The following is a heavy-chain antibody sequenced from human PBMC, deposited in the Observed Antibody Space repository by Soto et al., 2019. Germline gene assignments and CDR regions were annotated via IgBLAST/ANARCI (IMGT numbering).Heavy chain of an antibody. Sequence: QITLKESGPTLVKPTQTLTLTCTISGFSHITSGVGGGWMRQPPGTALEWLALIYWDDDKRYSPSLKSRLTITKDTSKIPVVLTVTYWAAVATAADCCAHIVAGCFTWGRGALFTVSS. CDR2: IYWDDDK. CDR1: GFSHITSGVG. CDR3: AHIVAGCFT. J-gene: IGHJ5*02. V-gene: IGHV2-5*02. D-gene: IGHD3-16*01.